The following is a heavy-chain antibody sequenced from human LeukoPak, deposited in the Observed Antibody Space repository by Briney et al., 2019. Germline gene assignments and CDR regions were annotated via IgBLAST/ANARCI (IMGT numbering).Heavy chain of an antibody. D-gene: IGHD3-3*01. V-gene: IGHV1-69*05. CDR2: IIPIFGTA. CDR1: GGTFSSYT. Sequence: SVKVSCKASGGTFSSYTISWVRQAPGQGLEWMGRIIPIFGTANYAQKFQGRVTITTDESTSTAYMELSSLRSEDTAVYYCARGSTIFGVVILDYWGQGTLVTVSS. CDR3: ARGSTIFGVVILDY. J-gene: IGHJ4*02.